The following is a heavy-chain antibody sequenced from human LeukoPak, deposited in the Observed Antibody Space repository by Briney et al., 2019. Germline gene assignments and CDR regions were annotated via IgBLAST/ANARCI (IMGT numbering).Heavy chain of an antibody. D-gene: IGHD3-10*01. Sequence: ASVKASCKASGYTFTSYYMHWVRQPPGQGLEWMGIINPSGGSTSYAQKFQGRVTMTRDMSTSTVYMELSSLRSEDTAVYYCAGTYGSGSYSPFDYWGQGTLVTVSS. CDR3: AGTYGSGSYSPFDY. J-gene: IGHJ4*02. CDR2: INPSGGST. V-gene: IGHV1-46*01. CDR1: GYTFTSYY.